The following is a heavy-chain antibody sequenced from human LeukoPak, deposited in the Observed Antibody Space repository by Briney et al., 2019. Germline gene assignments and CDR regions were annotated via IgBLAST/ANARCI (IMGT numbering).Heavy chain of an antibody. CDR3: ARGRATVAGDDFDY. CDR2: IKQDGSVK. Sequence: PGGSLRLSCVGSGFMFRTYWMSWVRQAPGKGLEWVANIKQDGSVKNYGDSVRGRFTISRDNAKNSLYLQMNSLRAEDTAVYYCARGRATVAGDDFDYWGQGTLVTVSS. V-gene: IGHV3-7*02. D-gene: IGHD6-19*01. CDR1: GFMFRTYW. J-gene: IGHJ4*02.